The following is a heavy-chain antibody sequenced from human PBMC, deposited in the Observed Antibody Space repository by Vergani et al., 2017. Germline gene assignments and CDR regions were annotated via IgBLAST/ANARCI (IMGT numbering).Heavy chain of an antibody. J-gene: IGHJ4*02. CDR3: ARGAPGSSSWVLFPD. Sequence: VQLVESGGGVVQPGRSLRLSCAASGFTFNQYSMNWVRQAPGKGLEWVSSISSSSGYLYYADSVKGRFTISRDNAKNSLYLQMNSLRAEDTAVYYCARGAPGSSSWVLFPDWGQGTLVTVSS. D-gene: IGHD6-13*01. V-gene: IGHV3-21*01. CDR1: GFTFNQYS. CDR2: ISSSSGYL.